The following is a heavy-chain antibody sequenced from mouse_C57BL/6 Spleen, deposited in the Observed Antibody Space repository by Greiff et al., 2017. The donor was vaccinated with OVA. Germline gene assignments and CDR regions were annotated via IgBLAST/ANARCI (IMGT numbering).Heavy chain of an antibody. Sequence: VQGVESGPGLVQPSQSLSITCTVSGFSLTSYGVHWVRQSPGKGLEWLGVIWSGGSTDYNAAFISRLSISKDNSKSQVFFKMNSLQADDTAIYYCATYGYEGGYYFDYWGQGTTLTVSS. CDR1: GFSLTSYG. J-gene: IGHJ2*01. D-gene: IGHD2-2*01. CDR3: ATYGYEGGYYFDY. V-gene: IGHV2-2*01. CDR2: IWSGGST.